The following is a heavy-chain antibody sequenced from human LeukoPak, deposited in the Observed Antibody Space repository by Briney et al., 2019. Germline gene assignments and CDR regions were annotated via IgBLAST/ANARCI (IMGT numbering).Heavy chain of an antibody. V-gene: IGHV4-59*01. CDR1: GGSISSYY. D-gene: IGHD5-12*01. CDR2: IYYSGST. CDR3: ARAGGEWLRFHPYYFDY. Sequence: SETLSLTCTVSGGSISSYYWSWIRQPPGKGLEWIGYIYYSGSTNYNPSLKSRVTISVDTSKNQFSLKLSSVTAADTAVYYCARAGGEWLRFHPYYFDYWGQGTLVTVSS. J-gene: IGHJ4*02.